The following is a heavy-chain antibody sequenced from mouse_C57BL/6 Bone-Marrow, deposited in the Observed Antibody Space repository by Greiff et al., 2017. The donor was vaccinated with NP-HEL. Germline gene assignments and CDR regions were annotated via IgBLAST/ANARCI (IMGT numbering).Heavy chain of an antibody. CDR3: ARSGYYGDYYAMDY. CDR1: GYTFTSYW. J-gene: IGHJ4*01. Sequence: QVQLKESGAELVKPGASVKMSCKASGYTFTSYWITWVKQRPGQGLEWIGDIYPGSGSTNYNEKFKSKATLTVDTSSSTAYMQLSSLTSEDSAVYYCARSGYYGDYYAMDYWGQGTSVTVSS. D-gene: IGHD1-1*01. CDR2: IYPGSGST. V-gene: IGHV1-55*01.